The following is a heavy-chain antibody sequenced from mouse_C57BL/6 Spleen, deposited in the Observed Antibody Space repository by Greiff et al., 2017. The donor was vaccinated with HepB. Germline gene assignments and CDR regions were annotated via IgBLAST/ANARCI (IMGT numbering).Heavy chain of an antibody. CDR1: GFTFSDYG. D-gene: IGHD1-1*01. CDR3: ARQYGSSPYWYFDV. CDR2: ISNLAYSI. V-gene: IGHV5-15*01. Sequence: EVKVVESGGGLVQPGGSLKLSCAASGFTFSDYGMAWVRQAPRKGPEWVAFISNLAYSIYYADTVTGRFTISRENAKNTLYLEMSSLRSEATAMYYCARQYGSSPYWYFDVWGTGTTVTVSS. J-gene: IGHJ1*03.